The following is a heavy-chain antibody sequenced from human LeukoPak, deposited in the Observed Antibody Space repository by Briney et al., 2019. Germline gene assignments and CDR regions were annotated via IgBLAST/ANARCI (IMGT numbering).Heavy chain of an antibody. CDR2: INSDGSST. J-gene: IGHJ4*02. CDR1: GFTVISYW. V-gene: IGHV3-74*01. CDR3: ARVSGYSYVDY. Sequence: GGSLRLSCAASGFTVISYWMYWVRQAPGKGLVWVSRINSDGSSTSYADSVKGRFTMSRDNAKNTLYLQMNSLRAEDTAVYYCARVSGYSYVDYWRRATLVSVCS. D-gene: IGHD5-18*01.